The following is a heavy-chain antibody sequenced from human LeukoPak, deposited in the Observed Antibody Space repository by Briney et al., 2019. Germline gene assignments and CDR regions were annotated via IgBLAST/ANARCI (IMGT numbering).Heavy chain of an antibody. CDR2: INPNSGGT. CDR3: ASGYGAPYYGMDV. CDR1: GYTFTGYY. J-gene: IGHJ6*02. D-gene: IGHD4-17*01. Sequence: ASVKVSCKASGYTFTGYYMHWVRQAPGQGLEWMGWINPNSGGTNYAQQFQGMVTMTRDTSISTAYMELSRLRSDDTAVYYCASGYGAPYYGMDVWGQGTTVTVSS. V-gene: IGHV1-2*02.